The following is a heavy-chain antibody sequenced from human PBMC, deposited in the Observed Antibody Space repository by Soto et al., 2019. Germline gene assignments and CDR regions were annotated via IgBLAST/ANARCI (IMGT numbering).Heavy chain of an antibody. CDR2: IRSDGGT. J-gene: IGHJ6*03. CDR1: GFTFSIYW. V-gene: IGHV3-74*01. Sequence: EVQLVEAGGGLVQPGGSLRLSCEASGFTFSIYWMEWVRQAPGKGLVWVSRIRSDGGTNYADSVKGRFTVSRDNAKNTLYLQMNSLRAEDSAVYYCAREKKTEVTPAPACMDVWGKGTTVTVSS. CDR3: AREKKTEVTPAPACMDV. D-gene: IGHD2-2*01.